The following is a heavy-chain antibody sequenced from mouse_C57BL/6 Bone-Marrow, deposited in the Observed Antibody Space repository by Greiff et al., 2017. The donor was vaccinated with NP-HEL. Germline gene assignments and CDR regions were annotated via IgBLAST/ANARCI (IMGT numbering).Heavy chain of an antibody. CDR1: GYSITSGYY. Sequence: EVQLVESGPGLVKPSQSLSLTCSVTGYSITSGYYWNWIRQFPGNKLEWMGYISYDGSNNYNPSLKNRISITRDTSKNQFFLKLNSVTTEDTATYYCACVCPFFPHYWGQGTTLTVSS. CDR2: ISYDGSN. V-gene: IGHV3-6*01. CDR3: ACVCPFFPHY. J-gene: IGHJ2*01.